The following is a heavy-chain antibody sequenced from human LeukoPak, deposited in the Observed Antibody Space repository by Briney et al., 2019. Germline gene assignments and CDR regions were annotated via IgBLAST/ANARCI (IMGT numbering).Heavy chain of an antibody. V-gene: IGHV5-51*01. CDR3: ARQREDGGQWELLADAFDI. Sequence: AGESLKISCKGSGYSFTSYWIGWVRQMPGKGLEWMGIIYPGDSDTRYSPSFQGQVTISADKSISTAYLRWSSLKASDTAMYYCARQREDGGQWELLADAFDIWGQGTMVTVSS. CDR2: IYPGDSDT. D-gene: IGHD1-26*01. J-gene: IGHJ3*02. CDR1: GYSFTSYW.